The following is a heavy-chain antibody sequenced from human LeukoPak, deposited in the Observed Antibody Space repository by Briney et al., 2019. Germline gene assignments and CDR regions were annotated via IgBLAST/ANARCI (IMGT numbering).Heavy chain of an antibody. D-gene: IGHD1-26*01. J-gene: IGHJ4*02. V-gene: IGHV1-46*01. CDR1: GYTFTNYY. Sequence: ASVKVSCKASGYTFTNYYMHWVRQAPGQGLEWMGIINPSGGNTNYAQNFQGRVTMTRDTSTSTVYMELSSLRSEDTAVYYCAKLREWELPDLFDYWGQGTLVTVSS. CDR2: INPSGGNT. CDR3: AKLREWELPDLFDY.